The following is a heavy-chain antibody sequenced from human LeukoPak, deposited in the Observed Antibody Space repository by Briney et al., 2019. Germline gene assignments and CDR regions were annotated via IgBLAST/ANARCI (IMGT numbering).Heavy chain of an antibody. Sequence: GGSPRLSCAASGFTFSSYAMTWVRQAPGKGLEWVSTVSGSGDSTYYADSVKGRFAISRDNSKNTLYMQMNSLRAEDTAVYYCAKSAGWNYYQYGMDVWGQGTTVIVSS. CDR3: AKSAGWNYYQYGMDV. V-gene: IGHV3-23*01. D-gene: IGHD6-19*01. CDR2: VSGSGDST. J-gene: IGHJ6*02. CDR1: GFTFSSYA.